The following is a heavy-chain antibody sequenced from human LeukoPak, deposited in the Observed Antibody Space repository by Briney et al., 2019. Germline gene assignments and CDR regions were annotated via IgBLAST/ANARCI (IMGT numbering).Heavy chain of an antibody. CDR3: ARDRGNDYNSYFFDY. CDR2: IKQDGREK. Sequence: RGSLRLSCAASRFTFSTYWMSWVRQAPGKGLEWVANIKQDGREKYYVDSVKGRFTISRDNAKNSLYLQMNSLRAEDTAVYYCARDRGNDYNSYFFDYWGQGILVTISA. CDR1: RFTFSTYW. J-gene: IGHJ4*02. V-gene: IGHV3-7*01. D-gene: IGHD5-24*01.